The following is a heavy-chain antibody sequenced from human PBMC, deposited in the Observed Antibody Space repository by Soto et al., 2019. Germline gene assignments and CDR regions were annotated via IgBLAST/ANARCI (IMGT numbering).Heavy chain of an antibody. CDR3: ASCFWSGYHV. Sequence: QLQLQESGSGLVKPSQTLSLTCAVSGGSISSGGYSWSLIRQPPGKGLEWIGYIYHSGSTYYNPSLKSRVTISVDRSKNQFFLKLSSVTAADTAVYYCASCFWSGYHVWGQGTLVTVSS. J-gene: IGHJ4*02. CDR2: IYHSGST. CDR1: GGSISSGGYS. V-gene: IGHV4-30-2*01. D-gene: IGHD3-3*01.